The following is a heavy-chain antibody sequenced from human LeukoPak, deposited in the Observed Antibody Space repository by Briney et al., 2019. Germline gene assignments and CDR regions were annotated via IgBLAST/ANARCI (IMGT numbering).Heavy chain of an antibody. CDR2: INPNSGGT. J-gene: IGHJ4*02. D-gene: IGHD2-15*01. CDR3: ARDGYCSGGSCYPITPDY. CDR1: GYTFTGYY. V-gene: IGHV1-2*02. Sequence: ASVKVSCKASGYTFTGYYMHWVRQAPGQGLEWMGWINPNSGGTNYAQKFQGRVSMTRDTSTSTVYMELSSLRSEDTAVYYCARDGYCSGGSCYPITPDYWGQGTLVTVSS.